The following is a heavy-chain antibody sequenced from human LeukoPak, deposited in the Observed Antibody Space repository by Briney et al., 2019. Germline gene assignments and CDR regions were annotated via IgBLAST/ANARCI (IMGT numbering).Heavy chain of an antibody. CDR2: ISSNGGNT. J-gene: IGHJ5*02. CDR1: GFIFSNHG. V-gene: IGHV3-64*01. Sequence: GGSLRLSCAASGFIFSNHGLHWVRQAPGKGLEYVSAISSNGGNTFYANSVRGRFTISRDSSKNTLYLRMGSLRAEDMAVYYCARVGDQPWGQGTLVTVSS. D-gene: IGHD1-26*01. CDR3: ARVGDQP.